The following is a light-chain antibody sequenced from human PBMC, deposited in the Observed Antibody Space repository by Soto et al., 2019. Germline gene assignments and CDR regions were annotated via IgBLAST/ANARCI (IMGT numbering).Light chain of an antibody. J-gene: IGKJ2*01. CDR1: QSVSSTY. CDR3: QQYGSSPPYT. V-gene: IGKV3-20*01. Sequence: EIVLTQSPGTLSLSPGDRATLSCRASQSVSSTYLAWYQQKPGQAPRLLIYAASSRATGIPDRFSGSGSGTDFTLTISRLEPEDFAAYYCQQYGSSPPYTFGQGTKLEIK. CDR2: AAS.